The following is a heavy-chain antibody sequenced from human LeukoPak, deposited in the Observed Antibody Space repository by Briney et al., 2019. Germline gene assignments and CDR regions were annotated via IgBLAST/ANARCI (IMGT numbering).Heavy chain of an antibody. CDR2: IGAYNGDT. D-gene: IGHD2-2*01. J-gene: IGHJ5*02. Sequence: ASVKVSCKTSGYTFTSFGICWVRQAPGQGLEWMGWIGAYNGDTKSAPKFQGRVTMTTDTPTTTAYMDLRSLRSDDTAVYYCARTCPLLYCSSSFFDPWGRGTLVTVSS. CDR3: ARTCPLLYCSSSFFDP. V-gene: IGHV1-18*01. CDR1: GYTFTSFG.